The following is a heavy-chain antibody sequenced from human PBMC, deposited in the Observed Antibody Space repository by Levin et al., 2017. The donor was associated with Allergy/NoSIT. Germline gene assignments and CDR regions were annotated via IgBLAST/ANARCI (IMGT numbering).Heavy chain of an antibody. CDR1: GFSFGGYT. J-gene: IGHJ4*02. CDR3: TRDHGSGSGWFIDN. Sequence: SCTASGFSFGGYTMSWVRQAPGKGLEWVGFIRSKSYGGTTEYAASVKGRFTISRDDSKSNAYLEMNSLKSEDTSVYYCTRDHGSGSGWFIDNWGQGTLVTVSS. V-gene: IGHV3-49*04. D-gene: IGHD6-19*01. CDR2: IRSKSYGGTT.